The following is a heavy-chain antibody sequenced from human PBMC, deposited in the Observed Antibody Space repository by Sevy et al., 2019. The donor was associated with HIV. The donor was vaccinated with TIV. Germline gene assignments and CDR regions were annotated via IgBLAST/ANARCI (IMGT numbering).Heavy chain of an antibody. J-gene: IGHJ6*02. CDR3: ARPTSGMSESGPLDHARFYGMDV. V-gene: IGHV3-21*01. CDR1: GFTFSSYS. Sequence: GGSLRLSCAASGFTFSSYSMNWVRQAPGRGLEWVSSITSGSSFIFYAGSVKGRFTISRDNAKNSLYLQMNSLRAEDTAVYYCARPTSGMSESGPLDHARFYGMDVWGPGTTVTVSS. D-gene: IGHD7-27*01. CDR2: ITSGSSFI.